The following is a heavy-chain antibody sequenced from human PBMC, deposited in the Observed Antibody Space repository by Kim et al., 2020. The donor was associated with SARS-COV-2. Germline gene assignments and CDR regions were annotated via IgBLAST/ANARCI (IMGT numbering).Heavy chain of an antibody. D-gene: IGHD3-3*01. CDR3: ARALASITIFGVVTTDFDY. V-gene: IGHV3-11*06. Sequence: GRFTISRDNAKNSLYLQMNGLRAEDTAVYYCARALASITIFGVVTTDFDYWGQGTLVTVSS. J-gene: IGHJ4*02.